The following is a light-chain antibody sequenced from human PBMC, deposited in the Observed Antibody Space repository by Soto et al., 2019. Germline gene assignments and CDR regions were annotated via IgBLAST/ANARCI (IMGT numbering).Light chain of an antibody. J-gene: IGLJ2*01. CDR3: AAWNDGGGGVV. CDR2: SDD. CDR1: TSNIGSNT. V-gene: IGLV1-44*01. Sequence: QSVLTQPPSASGTPGQRVTISCSGSTSNIGSNTVTWYQQLPGTAPKLLIYSDDQRPSGVPDRFSGSKSGTSASLAISGLQSDDEVDYYCAAWNDGGGGVVFGGGTKLTVL.